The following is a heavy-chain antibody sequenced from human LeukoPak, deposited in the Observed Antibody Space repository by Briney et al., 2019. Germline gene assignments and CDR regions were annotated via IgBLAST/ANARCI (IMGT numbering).Heavy chain of an antibody. D-gene: IGHD3-9*01. CDR2: IYHRANT. CDR3: SGGRSSRYSDY. V-gene: IGHV4-59*11. J-gene: IGHJ4*02. CDR1: GAAMTSHH. Sequence: SEPLSLTCIVSGAAMTSHHWNWIRQTPGKRLEWIGYIYHRANTNFITSYNSSLRSRVSMSVDMSKNHFSLSLTSVTAAGTAIYYCSGGRSSRYSDYWGQGALVTVFS.